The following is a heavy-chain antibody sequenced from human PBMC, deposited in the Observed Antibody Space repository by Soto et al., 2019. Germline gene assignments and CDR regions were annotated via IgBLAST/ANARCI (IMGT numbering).Heavy chain of an antibody. V-gene: IGHV1-46*01. CDR1: GYTFTSYY. Sequence: QVQLVQSGAEVKKPGASVKVSCKASGYTFTSYYMHWVRQAPGQGLEWMGIINPSGGSTSYAQKFQGRVTMTRDTSTSTVYMELRSLRSEDTAVYYCAVLGGSGHYYFDYWGQGTLVTVSS. D-gene: IGHD3-22*01. CDR3: AVLGGSGHYYFDY. CDR2: INPSGGST. J-gene: IGHJ4*02.